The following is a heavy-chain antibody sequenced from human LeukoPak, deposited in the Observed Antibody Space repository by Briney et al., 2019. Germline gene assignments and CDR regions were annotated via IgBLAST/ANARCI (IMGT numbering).Heavy chain of an antibody. Sequence: GASVKVSCKASGYTFTGYYMHWVRQAPGQGLEWMGWINPNSGGTNYAQKFQGRVTMTRDTSISTAYMELSRLRSDDTAVYYCASGAAAGTYYYYYYYMDVWGKGTTVTVSS. CDR3: ASGAAAGTYYYYYYYMDV. D-gene: IGHD6-13*01. CDR1: GYTFTGYY. V-gene: IGHV1-2*02. CDR2: INPNSGGT. J-gene: IGHJ6*03.